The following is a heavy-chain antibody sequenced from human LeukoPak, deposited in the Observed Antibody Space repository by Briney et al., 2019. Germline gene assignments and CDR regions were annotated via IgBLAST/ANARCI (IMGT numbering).Heavy chain of an antibody. V-gene: IGHV4-59*01. J-gene: IGHJ5*02. Sequence: PETLSLTCTVSGGSISSYYWSWIRQTPGKGLEWIGYIYYSGSNNYNPSLQSRVTISVDTPKNQFSLKLSSVTAADTAVYYCVRGVVPAAKYWFDPWGQGTLVTVSS. CDR3: VRGVVPAAKYWFDP. D-gene: IGHD2-2*01. CDR1: GGSISSYY. CDR2: IYYSGSN.